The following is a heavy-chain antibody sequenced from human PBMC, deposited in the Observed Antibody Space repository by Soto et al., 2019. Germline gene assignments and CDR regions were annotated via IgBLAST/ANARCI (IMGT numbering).Heavy chain of an antibody. V-gene: IGHV3-53*04. CDR1: GFTVSSNY. CDR3: ARGRECGGDCPNWFDP. CDR2: IYSGGST. Sequence: EVQLVESGGGLVQPGGSLRLSCAASGFTVSSNYMSWVRQAPGKGLEWVSVIYSGGSTYYADSVKGRFTISRHNSKNTLYLQMNRLSSEDTAVYYCARGRECGGDCPNWFDPWGQGTLVTVSS. J-gene: IGHJ5*02. D-gene: IGHD2-21*02.